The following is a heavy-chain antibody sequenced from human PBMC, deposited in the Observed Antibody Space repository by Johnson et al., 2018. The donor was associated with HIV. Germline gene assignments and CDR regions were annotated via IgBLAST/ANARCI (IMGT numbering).Heavy chain of an antibody. CDR1: GFTFSDYY. V-gene: IGHV3-11*04. J-gene: IGHJ3*02. Sequence: QVQLVESGGGLVKPGGSLRLSCATSGFTFSDYYMSWIRQAPGKGLEWVSYITSSGTTIYYADSVKGRFTISRDNTKNSVYLQMNSLRAEDTAVYYCAKSLDIAVAVTILSHAFDIWGQGTMVTVSS. D-gene: IGHD6-19*01. CDR2: ITSSGTTI. CDR3: AKSLDIAVAVTILSHAFDI.